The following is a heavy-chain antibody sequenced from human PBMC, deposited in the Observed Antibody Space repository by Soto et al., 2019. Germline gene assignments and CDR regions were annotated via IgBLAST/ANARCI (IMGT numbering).Heavy chain of an antibody. Sequence: QVQLVESGGGVVQPGRSLRLSCAASGFTFSSYGMHWVRQAPGKGLEWVAVISYDGSNKYYADSVKGRFTISSDNSKNTLYLQMNSLRAEDTAVYYCATDPGFDYWGQGTLVTVSS. D-gene: IGHD3-10*01. J-gene: IGHJ4*02. CDR3: ATDPGFDY. CDR1: GFTFSSYG. V-gene: IGHV3-30*03. CDR2: ISYDGSNK.